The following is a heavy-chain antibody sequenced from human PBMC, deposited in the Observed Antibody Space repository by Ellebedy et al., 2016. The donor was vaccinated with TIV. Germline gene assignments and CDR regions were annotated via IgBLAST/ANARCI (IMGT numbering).Heavy chain of an antibody. D-gene: IGHD2-15*01. V-gene: IGHV3-23*01. J-gene: IGHJ4*02. CDR2: ITGNGINT. CDR3: AKAPIETCRGVICYPFDN. Sequence: PGGSLRLSCAAPGFTFSNYAMSWVRQAPGKGLEWVSAITGNGINTYHTDSVKGRFTISRDNSKNTLYLQMNSLRAEDTAVYSCAKAPIETCRGVICYPFDNWGLGTLVTVSS. CDR1: GFTFSNYA.